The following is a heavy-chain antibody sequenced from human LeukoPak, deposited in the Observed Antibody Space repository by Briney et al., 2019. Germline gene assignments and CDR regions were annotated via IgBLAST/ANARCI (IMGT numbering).Heavy chain of an antibody. CDR1: GFTFSSYW. V-gene: IGHV3-7*01. CDR2: IKQDGSEK. D-gene: IGHD5-24*01. J-gene: IGHJ4*02. CDR3: AREVGLHQETCFDY. Sequence: GGSLRLSCAASGFTFSSYWMSWVRQAPGKGLEWVANIKQDGSEKYYVDSVEGRFTISRDNAKNSLYLQMNSLRAEDTAVYYCAREVGLHQETCFDYWGQGTLVTVSS.